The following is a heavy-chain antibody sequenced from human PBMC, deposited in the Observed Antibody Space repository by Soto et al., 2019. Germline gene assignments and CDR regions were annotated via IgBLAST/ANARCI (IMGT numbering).Heavy chain of an antibody. CDR2: INHSGST. V-gene: IGHV4-34*01. Sequence: SETLSLTCAVYGGSFSGYYWSWIRQPPGKGLEWIGEINHSGSTNYNPSLKSRVTISVDTSKNQFSLKLSSVTAADTAVYYCARGGIAVAGTEPVYYYYGMDVWGQGTTVTVSS. CDR3: ARGGIAVAGTEPVYYYYGMDV. D-gene: IGHD6-19*01. J-gene: IGHJ6*02. CDR1: GGSFSGYY.